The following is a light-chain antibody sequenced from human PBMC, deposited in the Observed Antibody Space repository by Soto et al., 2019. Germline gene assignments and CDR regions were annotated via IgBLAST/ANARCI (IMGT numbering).Light chain of an antibody. Sequence: IQMTQSPSTLSASVGDRVTFTCRASDDVGGWLAWYQQQPGKAPKLLIFAVSTLHSGVPSRFSGTGSGTEFTLTVSNFQPEDFATYYCQQSNRFPFTFGPGTKVDIK. CDR3: QQSNRFPFT. V-gene: IGKV1-12*02. J-gene: IGKJ3*01. CDR2: AVS. CDR1: DDVGGW.